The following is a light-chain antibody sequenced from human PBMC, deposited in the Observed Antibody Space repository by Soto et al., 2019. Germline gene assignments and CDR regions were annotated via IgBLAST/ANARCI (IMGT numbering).Light chain of an antibody. V-gene: IGLV2-23*01. J-gene: IGLJ3*02. CDR1: SSDVGNSNF. CDR3: CSYAGRTTWV. Sequence: QSALTQPASVSGSPGQSITISCTGTSSDVGNSNFVSWYQHHPGKAPKLMIYEGTKLSSGVSNRFSGSKSDNTASLTISGLQAEDEADYYCCSYAGRTTWVFGGGTKVTVL. CDR2: EGT.